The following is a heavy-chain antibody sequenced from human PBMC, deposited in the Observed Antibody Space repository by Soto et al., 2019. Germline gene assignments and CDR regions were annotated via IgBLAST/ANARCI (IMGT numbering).Heavy chain of an antibody. Sequence: QVQLVQSGAEVKKPGASVKVSCKASGYTFTSYAMHWVRQAPGQRLEWMGWINAGNGNTKYSQKYQGRATITRVPAASTAYVQPTDLRSEDRTVYYCAMQGAYQQPSGSFDYWGQGTLVTVFS. J-gene: IGHJ4*02. CDR3: AMQGAYQQPSGSFDY. D-gene: IGHD2-2*01. CDR1: GYTFTSYA. CDR2: INAGNGNT. V-gene: IGHV1-3*01.